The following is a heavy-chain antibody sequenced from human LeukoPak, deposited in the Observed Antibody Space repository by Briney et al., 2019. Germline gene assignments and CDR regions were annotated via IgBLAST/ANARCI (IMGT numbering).Heavy chain of an antibody. Sequence: PSETLSLTCAVSGGSISSGGYSWSWIRQPPGKGLEWIGYIYHSGSTYYNPSLKSRVTISVDTSKNQFSLKLSSVTAADTAVYYCATEYSSGWSLDAFDIWGQGTMVTVSS. D-gene: IGHD6-19*01. CDR2: IYHSGST. CDR3: ATEYSSGWSLDAFDI. V-gene: IGHV4-30-2*01. J-gene: IGHJ3*02. CDR1: GGSISSGGYS.